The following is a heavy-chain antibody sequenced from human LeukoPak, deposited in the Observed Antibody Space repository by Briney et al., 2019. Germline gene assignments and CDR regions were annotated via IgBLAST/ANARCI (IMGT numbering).Heavy chain of an antibody. Sequence: PSETLSLTCTVSGVSISSYYWSWLRQPPGKGGEWMGYIYYSGSTNYNPSLKSRVTISVDTSKNQFSLKLSSVTAADTAVYYCARDRGVGATHAFDIWGQGTMVTVSS. CDR2: IYYSGST. D-gene: IGHD1-26*01. V-gene: IGHV4-59*01. J-gene: IGHJ3*02. CDR3: ARDRGVGATHAFDI. CDR1: GVSISSYY.